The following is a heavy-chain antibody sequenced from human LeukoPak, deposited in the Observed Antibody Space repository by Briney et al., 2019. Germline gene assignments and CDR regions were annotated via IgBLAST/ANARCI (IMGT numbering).Heavy chain of an antibody. V-gene: IGHV4-39*01. D-gene: IGHD3-10*01. Sequence: SETLSLTCSVSGGSITSSSYYWGWIRQPPGKGLEWIGSINYSGSSYYNPSLQSRVTISVDTSKSRFSLKLSSVTAADTAVYYCARHPGGVQGVPYYFDYWGQGTLVTVSS. CDR1: GGSITSSSYY. CDR3: ARHPGGVQGVPYYFDY. J-gene: IGHJ4*02. CDR2: INYSGSS.